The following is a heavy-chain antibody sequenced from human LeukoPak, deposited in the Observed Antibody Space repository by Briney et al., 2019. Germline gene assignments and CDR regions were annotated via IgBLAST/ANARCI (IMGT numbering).Heavy chain of an antibody. V-gene: IGHV3-66*01. CDR2: IYSGGST. CDR1: GFTFTTYT. CDR3: ARDGVRAADY. D-gene: IGHD3-10*01. J-gene: IGHJ4*02. Sequence: GGSLRLSCTASGFTFTTYTMNWVRQAPGKGLEWVSVIYSGGSTYYADSVKGRFTISRDNSKNTLYLQMNSLRAEDTAVYYCARDGVRAADYWGQGTLVTVSS.